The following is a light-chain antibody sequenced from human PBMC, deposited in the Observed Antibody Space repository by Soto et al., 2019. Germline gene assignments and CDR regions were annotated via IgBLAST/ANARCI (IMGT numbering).Light chain of an antibody. V-gene: IGLV1-44*01. CDR2: NDN. J-gene: IGLJ2*01. CDR3: AAWDGSLNHIL. CDR1: SSNMGSNT. Sequence: QLVLTQPPSAPGTPGQGVAISCSGSSSNMGSNTVNWYQHLPGTAPKLLIYNDNQRPSGVPDRFFGSKSGTSASLAITGLQSEDEADYYCAAWDGSLNHILFGGGTKLTVL.